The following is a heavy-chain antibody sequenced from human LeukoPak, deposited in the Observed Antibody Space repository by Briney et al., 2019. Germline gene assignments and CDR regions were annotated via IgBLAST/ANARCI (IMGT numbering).Heavy chain of an antibody. V-gene: IGHV4-34*01. J-gene: IGHJ2*01. D-gene: IGHD6-13*01. CDR1: GGSFSGYY. CDR2: INHSGST. Sequence: SETLSLTCAVYGGSFSGYYWSWIRQPPGKGLEWIGEINHSGSTNYNPSLKGRVTISVDTSKNQFSLKLSSVTAADTAVYYCARIGQQLAHWYFDLWGRGTLVTVSS. CDR3: ARIGQQLAHWYFDL.